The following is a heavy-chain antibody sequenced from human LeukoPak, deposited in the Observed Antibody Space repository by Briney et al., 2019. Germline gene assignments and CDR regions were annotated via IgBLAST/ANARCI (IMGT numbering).Heavy chain of an antibody. Sequence: PGGSLRVSRAASLFTFSFYGIHWVRQAPGKGLEWVALIRYHGSNKYYADSVSGRFTISRDNSKNTLYLLMNSLRAEDTAVYYCAKDPSYYGDQYYFDYWGQGTLVTVSP. CDR1: LFTFSFYG. J-gene: IGHJ4*02. CDR2: IRYHGSNK. CDR3: AKDPSYYGDQYYFDY. V-gene: IGHV3-30*02. D-gene: IGHD4-17*01.